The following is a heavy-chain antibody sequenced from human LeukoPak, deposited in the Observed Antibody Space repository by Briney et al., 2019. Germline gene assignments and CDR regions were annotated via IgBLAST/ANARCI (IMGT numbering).Heavy chain of an antibody. D-gene: IGHD3-9*01. CDR3: ARESSYFDWVPPHYYYYYYMDV. CDR1: GGSISSSSYY. CDR2: IYYSGST. J-gene: IGHJ6*03. V-gene: IGHV4-39*02. Sequence: SETLSLTCTVSGGSISSSSYYWGWIRQPPGKGLEWIGSIYYSGSTYYNPSLKSRVTISVDTSKNQFSLKLSSVTAADTAVYYCARESSYFDWVPPHYYYYYYMDVWGKGTTVTISS.